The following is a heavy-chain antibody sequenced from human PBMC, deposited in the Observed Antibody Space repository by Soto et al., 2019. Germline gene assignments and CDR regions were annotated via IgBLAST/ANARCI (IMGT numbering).Heavy chain of an antibody. J-gene: IGHJ4*02. Sequence: QVQLVQSGAEVKKPGASVKVSCKASGYTLSSYGISWVRQAPGQGLEWMGWINTYNGATNYAQKFQGRVTMTRDTSTSTAYMELRSLRPDDTAVYFCARYCSGGACHRGVPDYWGQGTLVTVSS. D-gene: IGHD2-15*01. CDR2: INTYNGAT. V-gene: IGHV1-18*01. CDR1: GYTLSSYG. CDR3: ARYCSGGACHRGVPDY.